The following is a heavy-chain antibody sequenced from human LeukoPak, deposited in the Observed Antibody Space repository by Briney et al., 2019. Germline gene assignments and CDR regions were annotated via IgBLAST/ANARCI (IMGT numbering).Heavy chain of an antibody. V-gene: IGHV5-51*01. D-gene: IGHD1-26*01. CDR3: ARQMFAGASFDY. CDR1: GYTFTSYW. CDR2: IYPGDSNI. Sequence: GESLKISCKTSGYTFTSYWIGWVRQMPGKGLEWIGIIYPGDSNIIYSPSFQGQVTISADKSINTAYLRWSSLRASDTAMYYCARQMFAGASFDYWGQGTLVTVSS. J-gene: IGHJ4*02.